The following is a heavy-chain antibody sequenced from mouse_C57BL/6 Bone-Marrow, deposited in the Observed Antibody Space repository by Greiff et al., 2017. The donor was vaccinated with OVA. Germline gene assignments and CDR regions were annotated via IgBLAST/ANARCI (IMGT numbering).Heavy chain of an antibody. J-gene: IGHJ3*01. CDR3: TGGVVATPFAY. D-gene: IGHD1-1*01. CDR2: IRLKFDNYAT. CDR1: GFTFSNYW. V-gene: IGHV6-3*01. Sequence: EVQVVESGGGLVQPGGSMKLSCVASGFTFSNYWMNWVRQSPEKGLEWVAQIRLKFDNYATHYAESVKGRFTISRDDSKSSVYLQMNNLRAEDTGIYYCTGGVVATPFAYWGQGTLVTVSA.